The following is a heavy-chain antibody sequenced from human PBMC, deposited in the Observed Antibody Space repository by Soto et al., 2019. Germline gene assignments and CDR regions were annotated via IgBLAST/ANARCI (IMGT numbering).Heavy chain of an antibody. CDR3: ARAQHEDFWSWFDY. V-gene: IGHV3-21*01. Sequence: GGSLRLSCAASGFTFSSYSMNWVRQAPGKGLEWVSSISSSSSYIYYADSVKGRFTISRDNAKNSLYLQMNSLRAEDTAVYYCARAQHEDFWSWFDYWGQGTLVTVSS. CDR2: ISSSSSYI. J-gene: IGHJ4*02. D-gene: IGHD3-3*01. CDR1: GFTFSSYS.